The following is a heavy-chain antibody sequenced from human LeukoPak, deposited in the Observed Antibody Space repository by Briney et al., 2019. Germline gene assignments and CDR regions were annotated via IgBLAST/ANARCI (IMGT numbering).Heavy chain of an antibody. D-gene: IGHD2-2*01. CDR3: TRDPQVVRGWELGYCSSTSCYGPPDY. J-gene: IGHJ4*02. CDR1: GFTFGDYA. CDR2: IRSKAYGGTT. V-gene: IGHV3-49*04. Sequence: QAGGSLILSCTASGFTFGDYAMSRVRQAPGKGLEWVDFIRSKAYGGTTEYAASVKGRFTISRDDSKSIAYLQMNSLKTEDTAVYYCTRDPQVVRGWELGYCSSTSCYGPPDYWGQGTLVTASS.